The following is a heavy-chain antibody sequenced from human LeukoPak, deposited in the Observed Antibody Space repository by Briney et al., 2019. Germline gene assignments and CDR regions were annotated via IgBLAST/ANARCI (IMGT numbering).Heavy chain of an antibody. CDR3: ARDSHDYVWGSLGY. D-gene: IGHD3-16*01. CDR2: ISAYNGNT. V-gene: IGHV1-18*04. Sequence: GASVKVSCKASGYTFTSYGISWVRQAPGQGLEWMGWISAYNGNTNYAQKLQGRVTMTTDTPTSTAYMELRSLRSDDTAVYYCARDSHDYVWGSLGYWGQGTLVTVSS. CDR1: GYTFTSYG. J-gene: IGHJ4*02.